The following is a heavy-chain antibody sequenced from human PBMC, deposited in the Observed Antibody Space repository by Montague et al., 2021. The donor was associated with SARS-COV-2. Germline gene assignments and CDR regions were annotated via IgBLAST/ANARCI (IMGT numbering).Heavy chain of an antibody. CDR3: ARMTGTTAFDY. CDR1: GFSLSTSGVG. V-gene: IGHV2-5*02. Sequence: PALVKPTQTLTLTCTFSGFSLSTSGVGVGWIRQPPGKALEWLALIYWDDDKRYSPSPKTRLTISKDTSKNQVVLTMTNMDPVDTATYYCARMTGTTAFDYWGQGTLVTVSS. CDR2: IYWDDDK. D-gene: IGHD1-1*01. J-gene: IGHJ4*02.